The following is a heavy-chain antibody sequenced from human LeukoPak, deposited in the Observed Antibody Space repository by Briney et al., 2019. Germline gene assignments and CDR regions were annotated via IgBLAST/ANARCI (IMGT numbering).Heavy chain of an antibody. CDR2: MYHSGST. D-gene: IGHD3-10*01. CDR3: ASVDADYYGSGSYYLNDY. CDR1: GYSISSGYY. Sequence: SETLPLTCAVSGYSISSGYYWGWIRQPPGKGLEWIGSMYHSGSTYYNPSLKSRVTISVDTSKNQFSLKLSSVTAADTAVYYCASVDADYYGSGSYYLNDYWGQGTLVTVSS. J-gene: IGHJ4*02. V-gene: IGHV4-38-2*01.